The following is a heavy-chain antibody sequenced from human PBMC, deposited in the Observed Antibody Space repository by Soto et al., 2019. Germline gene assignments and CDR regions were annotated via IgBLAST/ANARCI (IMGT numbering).Heavy chain of an antibody. CDR1: GFTFSSYE. V-gene: IGHV3-48*03. CDR3: ASLLGGTPYYGMDV. CDR2: ISSSGSTI. D-gene: IGHD3-16*01. Sequence: PGGSLRLSCAASGFTFSSYEMNWVRQAPGKGLEWVSYISSSGSTIYYADSVKGRFTISRDNAKNSLYLQMNSLRAEDTAVYYCASLLGGTPYYGMDVWGQGTTVTVSS. J-gene: IGHJ6*02.